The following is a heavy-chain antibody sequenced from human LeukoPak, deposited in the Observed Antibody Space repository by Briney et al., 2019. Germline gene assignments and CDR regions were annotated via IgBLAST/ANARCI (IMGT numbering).Heavy chain of an antibody. CDR2: ISSNTDNI. D-gene: IGHD4/OR15-4a*01. CDR3: ARDKHEDYYFDF. CDR1: GFTFSIYS. V-gene: IGHV3-48*01. Sequence: GGSLRLSCAAPGFTFSIYSMNRVRQAPGKGLEWISYISSNTDNIYYADSVKGRFTISRDHAKNSLYLQINSMRGEDTAVYFCARDKHEDYYFDFWGQGTLVTVSS. J-gene: IGHJ4*02.